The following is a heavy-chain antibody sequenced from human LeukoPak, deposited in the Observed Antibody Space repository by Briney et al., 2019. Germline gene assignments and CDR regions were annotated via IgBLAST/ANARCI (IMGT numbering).Heavy chain of an antibody. CDR2: IYYSGST. V-gene: IGHV4-59*01. D-gene: IGHD6-19*01. CDR3: ARVQWLPTGRDYYYYMDV. J-gene: IGHJ6*03. Sequence: PSETLSLTCTVSGGSISSYYWSWIRQPPGKGLEWIGYIYYSGSTNYNPSLKSRVTISVDTSKNQFSLKLSSVTAADTAVYYCARVQWLPTGRDYYYYMDVWGKGTTVTVSS. CDR1: GGSISSYY.